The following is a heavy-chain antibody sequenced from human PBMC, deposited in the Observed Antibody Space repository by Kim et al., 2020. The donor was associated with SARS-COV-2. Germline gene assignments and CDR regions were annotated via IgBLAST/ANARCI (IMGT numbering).Heavy chain of an antibody. CDR2: IYYSGST. CDR3: ARGPGVVAATFFDY. D-gene: IGHD2-15*01. V-gene: IGHV4-39*07. Sequence: SETLSLTCTVSGGSISSSSYYWGWIRQPPGKGLEWIGSIYYSGSTYYNPSLKSRVTISVDTSKNQFSLKLSSVTAADTAVYYYARGPGVVAATFFDYWGQGTLVTVSS. CDR1: GGSISSSSYY. J-gene: IGHJ4*02.